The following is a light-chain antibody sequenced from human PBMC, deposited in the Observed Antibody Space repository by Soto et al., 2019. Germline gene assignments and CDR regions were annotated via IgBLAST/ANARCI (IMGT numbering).Light chain of an antibody. J-gene: IGKJ3*01. CDR2: WAS. CDR3: QHYYSPLFT. CDR1: QSVLYSSNNKNY. Sequence: DIVMTQSPDSLAVSLGERATINCKSSQSVLYSSNNKNYLAWYQQKPGQPPKLLIYWASTRESGVPDRLSGSGSGTDFTLTISSLQAEDVAVYYCQHYYSPLFTFGPGTKVDIK. V-gene: IGKV4-1*01.